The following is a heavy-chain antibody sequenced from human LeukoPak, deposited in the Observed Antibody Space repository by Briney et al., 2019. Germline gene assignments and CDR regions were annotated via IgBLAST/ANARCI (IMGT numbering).Heavy chain of an antibody. D-gene: IGHD3-3*01. J-gene: IGHJ4*02. Sequence: SETLSLTCTVSGGSISSSSSDYYWGWVRQPPGKGLEWIGNIYYSGSTYYNPSLKSRVTISVDSSKNQFSLKLTSVTAADSAVYYCARQPRPLTIFGERGFDYWGQGALVTVSS. CDR1: GGSISSSSSDYY. CDR2: IYYSGST. V-gene: IGHV4-39*01. CDR3: ARQPRPLTIFGERGFDY.